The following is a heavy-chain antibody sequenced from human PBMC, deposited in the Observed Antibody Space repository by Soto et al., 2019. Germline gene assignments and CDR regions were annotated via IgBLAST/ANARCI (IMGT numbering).Heavy chain of an antibody. CDR3: ARHFSAAFDI. V-gene: IGHV4-39*01. CDR1: GGSISSTSHY. D-gene: IGHD1-26*01. Sequence: SETLSLTCTVSGGSISSTSHYWGWIRQPPGEKLEWIGSIYYTGSTYYNPSLKSRVTISVDTSKNQFSLKLSSVTAADTAVYYCARHFSAAFDIWGQGTMVTVSS. J-gene: IGHJ3*02. CDR2: IYYTGST.